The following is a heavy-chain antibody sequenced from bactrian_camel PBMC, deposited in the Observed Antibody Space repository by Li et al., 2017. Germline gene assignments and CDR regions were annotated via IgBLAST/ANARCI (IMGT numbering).Heavy chain of an antibody. Sequence: VQLVESGGGSVQAGGSLRLSCAASGYTADINCMGWFRQAPGKEREGVAAIDSDGTTAYADSVKGRFTVSVDNAKKTLYLQMNNLQTEDTAVYFCGADCADIVIVTTAINPLYTYEGQGTQVTVS. J-gene: IGHJ4*01. D-gene: IGHD2*01. CDR1: GYTADINC. V-gene: IGHV3S53*01. CDR2: IDSDGTT.